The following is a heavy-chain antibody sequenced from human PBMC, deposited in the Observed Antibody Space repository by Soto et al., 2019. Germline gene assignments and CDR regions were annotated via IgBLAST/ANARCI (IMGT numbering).Heavy chain of an antibody. D-gene: IGHD2-21*02. CDR2: IYWDDDK. CDR1: GFSLSTSGVG. Sequence: SGPTLVNPTQTLTLTCTFSGFSLSTSGVGVGWIRQPPGKALEWLALIYWDDDKRYSPSLKSRLTITKDTSKNQVVLTMTNMDPVDTATYYCIQSRCGGDCLQSYASYYYYGMDVWGQGTTVTVSS. J-gene: IGHJ6*02. V-gene: IGHV2-5*02. CDR3: IQSRCGGDCLQSYASYYYYGMDV.